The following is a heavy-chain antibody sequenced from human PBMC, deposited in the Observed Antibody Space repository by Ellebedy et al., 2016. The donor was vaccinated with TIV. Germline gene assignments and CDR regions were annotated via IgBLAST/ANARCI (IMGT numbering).Heavy chain of an antibody. J-gene: IGHJ3*01. D-gene: IGHD4-17*01. Sequence: GESLKISCAASEFSFGSYVMNWVRRTPGRGLEWVSSISGSGHTSFYADPVKGRFTISRDNSRRTVSLQMNSLGVDDTGIYYCADEASRGDLFEGAFKVWGQGAVVTVSS. CDR2: ISGSGHTS. CDR3: ADEASRGDLFEGAFKV. V-gene: IGHV3-23*01. CDR1: EFSFGSYV.